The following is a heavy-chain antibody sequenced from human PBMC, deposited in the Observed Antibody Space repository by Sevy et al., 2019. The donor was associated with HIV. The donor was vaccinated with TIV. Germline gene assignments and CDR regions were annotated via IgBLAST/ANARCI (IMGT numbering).Heavy chain of an antibody. D-gene: IGHD6-13*01. Sequence: SETLSLTCAVYGGSFSGYYWSWIRQPPGKGLEWIGEINHSGSTNYNPSLKSRVTISVDTSKNQFSLKLSSVTAADTAVYYCATLTPGIAAAGGEFGYWGQGTLVTVSS. CDR3: ATLTPGIAAAGGEFGY. CDR2: INHSGST. V-gene: IGHV4-34*01. CDR1: GGSFSGYY. J-gene: IGHJ4*02.